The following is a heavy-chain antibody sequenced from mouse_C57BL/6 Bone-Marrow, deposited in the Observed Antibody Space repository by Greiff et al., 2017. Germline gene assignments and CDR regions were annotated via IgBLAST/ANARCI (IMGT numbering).Heavy chain of an antibody. J-gene: IGHJ4*01. Sequence: QVQLQQSGAELARPGASVKLSCKASGYTFTSYGISWVKQRTGQGLEWIGEIYPRSGNTYYNEKFKGKATLTADKSSSTAYMELRSLTSEDSAVYFCARRAWDRYYYAMDYWGQGTSATVSS. D-gene: IGHD3-3*01. V-gene: IGHV1-81*01. CDR1: GYTFTSYG. CDR3: ARRAWDRYYYAMDY. CDR2: IYPRSGNT.